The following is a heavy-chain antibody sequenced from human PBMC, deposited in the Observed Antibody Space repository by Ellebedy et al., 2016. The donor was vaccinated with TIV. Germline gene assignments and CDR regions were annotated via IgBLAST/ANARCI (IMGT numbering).Heavy chain of an antibody. Sequence: ASVKVSCKASGGTFSSYAISWVRQAPGQGLEWMGWIIPILGIANYAQKFQGRVTITADKFTSTAHMELSSLRSEDTAVYFCANTAMAVDYYYGMDVWGQGTTVSVSS. V-gene: IGHV1-69*10. CDR3: ANTAMAVDYYYGMDV. D-gene: IGHD5-18*01. CDR2: IIPILGIA. CDR1: GGTFSSYA. J-gene: IGHJ6*02.